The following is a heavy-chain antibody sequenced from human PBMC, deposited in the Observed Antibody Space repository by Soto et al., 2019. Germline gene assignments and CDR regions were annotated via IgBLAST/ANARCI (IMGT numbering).Heavy chain of an antibody. CDR2: IYWDDDK. CDR1: GFSLSTSGVG. D-gene: IGHD6-13*01. V-gene: IGHV2-5*02. J-gene: IGHJ5*02. CDR3: AHSSGPRTQQLGWFDP. Sequence: QITLKESGPTLVKPTQTLTLTCTFSGFSLSTSGVGVGWIRQPPGKALEWLALIYWDDDKRYSPSLKSRLTITXXTXKXXVVLTMTNMDPVDTATYYCAHSSGPRTQQLGWFDPWGQGTLVTVSS.